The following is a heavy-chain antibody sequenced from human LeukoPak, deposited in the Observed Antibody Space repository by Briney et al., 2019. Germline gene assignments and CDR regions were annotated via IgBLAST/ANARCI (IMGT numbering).Heavy chain of an antibody. J-gene: IGHJ4*02. Sequence: GGSLRLSCAASGFTFSSYWMHWVRQAPGKGLVWVSRINSDGSSTSYADSVKGRFTISRDNSKNTLYLQMNSLRAEDTAVYYCAKDLATKYTLDYWGQGTLVTVSS. CDR2: INSDGSST. D-gene: IGHD6-6*01. V-gene: IGHV3-74*01. CDR3: AKDLATKYTLDY. CDR1: GFTFSSYW.